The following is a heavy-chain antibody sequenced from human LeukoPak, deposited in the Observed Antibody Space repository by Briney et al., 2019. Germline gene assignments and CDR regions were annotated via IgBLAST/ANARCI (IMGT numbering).Heavy chain of an antibody. V-gene: IGHV4-39*07. D-gene: IGHD6-13*01. CDR2: IYYSGST. CDR1: GGSISSSSYY. CDR3: ARLTTSSSWPFDY. J-gene: IGHJ4*02. Sequence: SETLSLTCTVSGGSISSSSYYWGWIRQPPGKGLEWIGSIYYSGSTYYNPSLKSRVTISVDTSKNQFSLKLSSVTAADTAVYYCARLTTSSSWPFDYWGQGTLVTVSS.